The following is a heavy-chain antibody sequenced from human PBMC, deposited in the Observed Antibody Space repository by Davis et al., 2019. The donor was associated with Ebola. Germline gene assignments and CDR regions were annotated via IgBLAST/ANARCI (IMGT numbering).Heavy chain of an antibody. CDR3: ARVSYYSTALDP. D-gene: IGHD1-26*01. CDR1: GGSISSGGYY. Sequence: PSETLSLTCTVSGGSISSGGYYWSWIRHPPGKGLEWIGYIYYSGRTNYNPSLKSRVTISVDTSKNQFSLKLSSVTAADTAVYYCARVSYYSTALDPWGQGTLVTVSS. CDR2: IYYSGRT. J-gene: IGHJ5*02. V-gene: IGHV4-61*08.